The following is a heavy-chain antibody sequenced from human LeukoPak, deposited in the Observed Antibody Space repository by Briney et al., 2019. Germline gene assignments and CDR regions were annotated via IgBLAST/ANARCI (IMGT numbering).Heavy chain of an antibody. J-gene: IGHJ5*02. CDR1: GGSINSISYY. Sequence: SETLSLTCTVSGGSINSISYYWGWIRQPPGRGLEWIGSIYYSGSTYYNSSLKSRVTISVDTSKNQFSLKLSSVTAADTAVYFCATETFYSSGWCNSAWGQGTLVTVSS. V-gene: IGHV4-39*01. D-gene: IGHD6-19*01. CDR3: ATETFYSSGWCNSA. CDR2: IYYSGST.